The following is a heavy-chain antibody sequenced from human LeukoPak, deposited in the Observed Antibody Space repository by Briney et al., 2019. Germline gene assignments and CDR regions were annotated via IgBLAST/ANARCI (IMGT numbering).Heavy chain of an antibody. J-gene: IGHJ4*02. CDR3: ARARDYGDYFDY. V-gene: IGHV3-33*01. CDR1: GFTFSSYG. Sequence: PGRSLRLSCAASGFTFSSYGMHWVRQAPGKGLEWVAVIWYDGSNKYYADSVKGRFTISRDNSKNSLYLQMNSLRAEDTAVYYCARARDYGDYFDYWGQGTLVTVSS. CDR2: IWYDGSNK. D-gene: IGHD4-17*01.